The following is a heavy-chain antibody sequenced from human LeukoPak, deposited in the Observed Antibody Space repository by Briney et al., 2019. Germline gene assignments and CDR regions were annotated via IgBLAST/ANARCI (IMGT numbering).Heavy chain of an antibody. D-gene: IGHD3-22*01. J-gene: IGHJ1*01. CDR2: IIPIFGTA. CDR1: GGTFSSYA. V-gene: IGHV1-69*05. Sequence: SVKVSCKASGGTFSSYAISWVRQAPEQGLEWMGGIIPIFGTANYAQKFQGRVTITTDESTSTAYMELSSLRSEDTAVYYCARDGDYYDSSGYYSVQHWGQGTLVTVSS. CDR3: ARDGDYYDSSGYYSVQH.